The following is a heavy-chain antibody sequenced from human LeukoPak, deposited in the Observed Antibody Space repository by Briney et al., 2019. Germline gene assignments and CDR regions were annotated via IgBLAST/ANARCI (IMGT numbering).Heavy chain of an antibody. D-gene: IGHD3-3*01. J-gene: IGHJ3*02. CDR3: ARGVVINAFDI. CDR1: GFTFSSYS. Sequence: GGFLRLSCAASGFTFSSYSMNWVRQAPGKGLEWVSSISSSSSYIYYADSVKGRFTISRDNAKNSLYLQMNSLRAEDTAVYYCARGVVINAFDIWGQGTMVTVSS. V-gene: IGHV3-21*01. CDR2: ISSSSSYI.